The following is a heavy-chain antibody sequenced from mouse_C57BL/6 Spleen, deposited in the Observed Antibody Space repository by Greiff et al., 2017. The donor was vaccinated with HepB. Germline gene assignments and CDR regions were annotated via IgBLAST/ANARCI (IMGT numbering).Heavy chain of an antibody. CDR3: TGGTIYYGPPGFAY. CDR1: GFTFSNYW. CDR2: IRLKSDNYAT. J-gene: IGHJ3*01. Sequence: EVMLVESGGGLVQPGGSMKLSCVASGFTFSNYWMNWVRQSPEKGLEWVAQIRLKSDNYATHYAESVKGRFTISRDDSKRSVYLQMNNLRAEDTGIYYCTGGTIYYGPPGFAYWGQGTLVTVSA. V-gene: IGHV6-3*01. D-gene: IGHD2-1*01.